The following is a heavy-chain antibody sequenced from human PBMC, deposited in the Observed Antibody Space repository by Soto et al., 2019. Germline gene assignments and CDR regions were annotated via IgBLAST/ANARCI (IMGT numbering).Heavy chain of an antibody. V-gene: IGHV3-23*01. Sequence: EVQLLESGGGLVQPGGSLRLSCAASGFTFSSYAMSWVRQAPGKGLEWVSAISGSGGSTYYADSVKGRFTISRDNSKNTLYLQMNSLRAEDTAVYYCAKDRGARDIVVVVAGEFDYWGQGTLVTVSS. J-gene: IGHJ4*02. D-gene: IGHD2-15*01. CDR2: ISGSGGST. CDR3: AKDRGARDIVVVVAGEFDY. CDR1: GFTFSSYA.